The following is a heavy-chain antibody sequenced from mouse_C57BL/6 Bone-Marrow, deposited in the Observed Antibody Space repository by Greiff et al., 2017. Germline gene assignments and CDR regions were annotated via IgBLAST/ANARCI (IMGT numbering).Heavy chain of an antibody. CDR3: ARPYYYGSREWDVDV. V-gene: IGHV1-47*01. J-gene: IGHJ1*03. Sequence: QVQLQQSGAELVKPGASVKMSCKASGYTFTTYPIEWMKQNHGKSLEWIGNFHPYNDDTKYNEKFKGKATLTVEKSSSTVYLELSRLTSDDSAVYYCARPYYYGSREWDVDVWGTGTTVTVSS. D-gene: IGHD1-1*01. CDR1: GYTFTTYP. CDR2: FHPYNDDT.